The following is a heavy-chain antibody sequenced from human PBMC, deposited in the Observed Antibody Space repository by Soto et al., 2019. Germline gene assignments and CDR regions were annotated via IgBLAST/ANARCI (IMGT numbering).Heavy chain of an antibody. CDR1: GFTFSSYG. CDR2: IWYDGSNK. CDR3: ASSSGSAHDAFDI. D-gene: IGHD5-18*01. V-gene: IGHV3-33*01. J-gene: IGHJ3*02. Sequence: GGSLRLSCAASGFTFSSYGMHWVRQAPGKGLEWVAVIWYDGSNKYYADSVKGRFTISRDNSKNTLYLQMNSLRAEDTAVYYCASSSGSAHDAFDIWGQGTMVTVSS.